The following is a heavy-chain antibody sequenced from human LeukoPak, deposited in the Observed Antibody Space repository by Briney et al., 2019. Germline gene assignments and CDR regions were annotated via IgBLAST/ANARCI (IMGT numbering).Heavy chain of an antibody. CDR2: IWYDGSKK. CDR1: GFTFSSYG. V-gene: IGHV3-33*01. CDR3: ARDSSWY. Sequence: PGRSLRLSCAASGFTFSSYGMLWVRQAPGKGLEGVAVIWYDGSKKYYADSVKGRLSISRDNSKNTLYLQLNSLRTEDTAVYYCARDSSWYWGQGTLVTVSS. J-gene: IGHJ4*02.